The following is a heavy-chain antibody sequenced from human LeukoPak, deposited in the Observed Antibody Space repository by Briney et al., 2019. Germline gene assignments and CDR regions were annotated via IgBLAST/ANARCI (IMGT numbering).Heavy chain of an antibody. D-gene: IGHD1-26*01. CDR3: ARGSGSYRYYFDY. CDR2: IKQDGSEK. CDR1: GFAFSSYS. J-gene: IGHJ4*02. Sequence: PGGSLRLSCAASGFAFSSYSMNWVRQAPGKGLEWVANIKQDGSEKYYVDSVKGRFTISRDNAKNSLYLQMNSLRAEDTAVYYCARGSGSYRYYFDYWGQGTLVTVSS. V-gene: IGHV3-7*01.